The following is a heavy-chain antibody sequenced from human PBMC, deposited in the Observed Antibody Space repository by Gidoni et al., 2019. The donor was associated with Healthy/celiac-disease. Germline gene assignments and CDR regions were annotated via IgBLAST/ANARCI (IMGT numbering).Heavy chain of an antibody. V-gene: IGHV4-31*03. Sequence: QVQLQESGPGLGKTSQTLSLTCTVSVGSISSGGYYWGWIRQHPGKGLEWIGYIYYSGSTYYNPSLKSRVTISVDTSKNQFSLKLSSVTAADTAVYYCAREERYYGSNYMDVWGKGTTVTVSS. D-gene: IGHD3-10*01. CDR1: VGSISSGGYY. CDR2: IYYSGST. J-gene: IGHJ6*03. CDR3: AREERYYGSNYMDV.